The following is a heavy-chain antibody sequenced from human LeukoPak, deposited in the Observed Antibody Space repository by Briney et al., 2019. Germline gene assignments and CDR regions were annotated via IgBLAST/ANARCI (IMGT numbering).Heavy chain of an antibody. CDR3: AKDKQWLALYYFDY. CDR2: ISGDGGST. Sequence: GGSLRLSCAASAFSMNDFWMHWVRQAPGKGLEWVSLISGDGGSTYYADSVKGRFTISRDNSKNSLYLQMNSLRTEDTALYYCAKDKQWLALYYFDYWGQGTLVTVSS. J-gene: IGHJ4*02. D-gene: IGHD6-19*01. V-gene: IGHV3-43*02. CDR1: AFSMNDFW.